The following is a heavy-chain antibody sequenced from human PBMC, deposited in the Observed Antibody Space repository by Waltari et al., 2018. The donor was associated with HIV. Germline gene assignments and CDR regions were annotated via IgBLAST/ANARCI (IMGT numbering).Heavy chain of an antibody. V-gene: IGHV3-53*01. CDR3: ARDRGSSPNDAFDI. J-gene: IGHJ3*02. Sequence: EVQLVEAGGGLIRPGGSLRLSWAVSGFSVGRTYMSWVRQAPGKGLEWVSVMYSGGSTNYSDSAKGRFTISRDESKNTLYLQMNSLRAEDTAVYYCARDRGSSPNDAFDIWGQGTMVTVSS. CDR2: MYSGGST. D-gene: IGHD6-6*01. CDR1: GFSVGRTY.